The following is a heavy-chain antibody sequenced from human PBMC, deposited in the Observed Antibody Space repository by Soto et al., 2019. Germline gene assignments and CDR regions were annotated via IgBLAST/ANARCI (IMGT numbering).Heavy chain of an antibody. CDR2: IYYSGAT. D-gene: IGHD3-10*01. Sequence: SETLSLTCTVSGGSVRSGSYYWSWIRQPPGKGLEWIGYIYYSGATNYNPSLKSRVTISVDTSKNQFSLKLSSVTAADTAVYYCARDEGYYGSGSYGDPYGMDVWGQGTTVTVSS. V-gene: IGHV4-61*01. CDR1: GGSVRSGSYY. J-gene: IGHJ6*02. CDR3: ARDEGYYGSGSYGDPYGMDV.